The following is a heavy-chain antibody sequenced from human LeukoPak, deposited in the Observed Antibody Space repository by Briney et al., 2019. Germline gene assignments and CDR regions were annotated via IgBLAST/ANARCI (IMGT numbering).Heavy chain of an antibody. D-gene: IGHD2-15*01. CDR2: IRESGSNK. CDR3: ARDLDYSDSTRTSPAY. Sequence: PGGSLRLSCVGPGFTFSNYWMSWVRQAPGKGLECVANIRESGSNKHYVDSVKGRFTISRDNATKTLYLGMNSLRVEDTPVYYSARDLDYSDSTRTSPAYWGQGTLVT. CDR1: GFTFSNYW. V-gene: IGHV3-7*01. J-gene: IGHJ4*02.